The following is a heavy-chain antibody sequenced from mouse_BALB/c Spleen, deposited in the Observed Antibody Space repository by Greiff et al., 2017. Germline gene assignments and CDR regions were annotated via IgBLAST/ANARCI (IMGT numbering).Heavy chain of an antibody. CDR3: ARYGPAYYAMDY. D-gene: IGHD1-1*01. CDR1: GFTFSSFG. CDR2: ISSGSSTI. Sequence: EVKLVESGGGLVQPGGSRKLSCAASGFTFSSFGMHWVRQAPEKGLEWVAYISSGSSTIYYADTVKGRFTISRDNPKNTLFLQMTSLRSEDTAMYYCARYGPAYYAMDYWGQGTSVTVSA. J-gene: IGHJ4*01. V-gene: IGHV5-17*02.